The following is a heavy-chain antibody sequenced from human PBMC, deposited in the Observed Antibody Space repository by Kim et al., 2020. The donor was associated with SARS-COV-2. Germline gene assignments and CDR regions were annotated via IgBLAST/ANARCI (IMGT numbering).Heavy chain of an antibody. D-gene: IGHD3-9*01. CDR1: GGSISSYY. V-gene: IGHV4-59*01. J-gene: IGHJ5*02. Sequence: SETLSLTCTVSGGSISSYYWRWIRQPPGKGLEWIGYIYYSGSTNYNPSLKSRVTISVDTSKNQFSLKLSSVTAADTAVYYCARYSGFGTYYDILTGFDPWGQGTLVTVSS. CDR2: IYYSGST. CDR3: ARYSGFGTYYDILTGFDP.